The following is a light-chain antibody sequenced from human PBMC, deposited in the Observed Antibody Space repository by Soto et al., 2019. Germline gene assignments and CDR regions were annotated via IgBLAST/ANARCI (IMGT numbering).Light chain of an antibody. CDR2: AAS. Sequence: ANQSIVTYLNWYLQKPGKAPKLLIYAASNLQSGVPSRFSGSGSGTDFTFTISSLQPDDFATYYCQQYNSYSITFGQGTRLEIK. V-gene: IGKV1-39*01. CDR1: QSIVTY. J-gene: IGKJ5*01. CDR3: QQYNSYSIT.